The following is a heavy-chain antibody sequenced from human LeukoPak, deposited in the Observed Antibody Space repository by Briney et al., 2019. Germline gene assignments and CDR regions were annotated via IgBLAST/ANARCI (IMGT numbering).Heavy chain of an antibody. D-gene: IGHD1-26*01. CDR3: ARGWELLGPSWVGY. J-gene: IGHJ4*02. V-gene: IGHV1-2*02. CDR1: GHTFTGYY. Sequence: ASVKVSCKASGHTFTGYYMHWVRQAPGQGLEWMGWINPNSGGTNYAQKFQGRVTMTRDTSISTAYMELSRLRSDDTAVYYCARGWELLGPSWVGYWGQGTLVTVSS. CDR2: INPNSGGT.